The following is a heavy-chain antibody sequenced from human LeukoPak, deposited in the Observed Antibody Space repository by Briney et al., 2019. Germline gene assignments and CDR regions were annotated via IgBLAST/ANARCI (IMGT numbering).Heavy chain of an antibody. CDR2: ISYDGSNK. D-gene: IGHD7-27*01. J-gene: IGHJ3*02. CDR3: AKTMAGTGDPPNDAFDI. Sequence: PGGSLRLSCAASGFTFSSYGMHWVRQAPGKGLEWVAVISYDGSNKYYADSVKGRFTISRDNSKNTLYLQMNSLRAEDTAVYYCAKTMAGTGDPPNDAFDIWGQGTMVTVSS. V-gene: IGHV3-30*18. CDR1: GFTFSSYG.